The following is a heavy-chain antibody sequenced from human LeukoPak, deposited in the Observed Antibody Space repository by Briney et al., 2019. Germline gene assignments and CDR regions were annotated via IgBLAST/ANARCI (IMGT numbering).Heavy chain of an antibody. CDR3: VRRVTMIVVFDY. V-gene: IGHV4-39*01. Sequence: PSGTLSLTCTVSGGSISSSSYYWGWIRQPPGKGLEWIGSIYYAGSTYDNPSLKSRVTISVDTSKNQFSLKLSSVTAADTAVYYCVRRVTMIVVFDYWGQGTLVTVSS. CDR2: IYYAGST. J-gene: IGHJ4*02. CDR1: GGSISSSSYY. D-gene: IGHD3-22*01.